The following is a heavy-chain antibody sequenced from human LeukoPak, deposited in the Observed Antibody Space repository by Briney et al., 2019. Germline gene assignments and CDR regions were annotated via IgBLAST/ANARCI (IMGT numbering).Heavy chain of an antibody. D-gene: IGHD5-18*01. V-gene: IGHV3-30*18. Sequence: GRSLRLSCAASGFTFSSYGMHWVRQAPGKGLEWVAVISYDRSNKYYADSVKGRFTISRDNSKNTLYLQMNSLRAEDTAVYYCAKEGYNYGPDSPGYFDYWGQGTLVTVSS. CDR1: GFTFSSYG. CDR3: AKEGYNYGPDSPGYFDY. J-gene: IGHJ4*02. CDR2: ISYDRSNK.